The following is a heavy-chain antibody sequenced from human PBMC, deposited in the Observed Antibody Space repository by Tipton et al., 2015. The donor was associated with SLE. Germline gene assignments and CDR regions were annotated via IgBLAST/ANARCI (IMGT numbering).Heavy chain of an antibody. V-gene: IGHV4-39*07. D-gene: IGHD1-1*01. CDR3: ARAELERGNFDY. Sequence: TLSLTCTVSGGSISSSSYYWGWIRQPPGKGLEWIGSIYYSGSTYYNPSLKSRVTISVDRSKNQFSLKLSSVTAADTAVYYCARAELERGNFDYWGQGTLVTVSS. J-gene: IGHJ4*02. CDR2: IYYSGST. CDR1: GGSISSSSYY.